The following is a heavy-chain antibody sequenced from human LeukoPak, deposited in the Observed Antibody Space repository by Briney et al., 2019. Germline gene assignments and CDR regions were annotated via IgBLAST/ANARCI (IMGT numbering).Heavy chain of an antibody. D-gene: IGHD3-22*01. CDR1: GYSFNTYW. J-gene: IGHJ4*02. Sequence: GESLKISCKGSGYSFNTYWIGWVRQMPGKGLECMGIIYPGDSEVRYSPSFQSQVTISADKSISTAYLQWSSLKASDTAMYYCARWESSGSIDYWGQGTLVTVSS. V-gene: IGHV5-51*01. CDR3: ARWESSGSIDY. CDR2: IYPGDSEV.